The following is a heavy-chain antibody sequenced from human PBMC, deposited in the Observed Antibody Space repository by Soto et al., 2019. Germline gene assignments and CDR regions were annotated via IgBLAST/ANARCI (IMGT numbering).Heavy chain of an antibody. V-gene: IGHV3-48*02. CDR1: GFTFSSYG. CDR2: ISGGTDTT. J-gene: IGHJ4*02. Sequence: EVQLVNSGGGLVQPGGSLRLSCAASGFTFSSYGMNWVRQAPGKGLEWVSYISGGTDTTNYADSVKGRFTISRDNAKSSLYLQLNSLRDDDTAVYYCARGGAGRGDYWGQGTLVIVSS. D-gene: IGHD6-13*01. CDR3: ARGGAGRGDY.